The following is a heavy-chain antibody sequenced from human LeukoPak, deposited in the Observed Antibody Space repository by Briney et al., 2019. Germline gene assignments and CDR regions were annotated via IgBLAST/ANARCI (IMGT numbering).Heavy chain of an antibody. J-gene: IGHJ4*02. V-gene: IGHV3-23*01. CDR2: ISGSGGST. Sequence: GESLRLSCAVSGFTFSSYAMSWVRQAPGKGLEWVSVISGSGGSTYYADSVKGRFTISRDNSKNTLYLQMNSLRAEDKAVYYCAKAVGGSTSGWYGSYFDYWGQGTLVTVSS. D-gene: IGHD6-19*01. CDR1: GFTFSSYA. CDR3: AKAVGGSTSGWYGSYFDY.